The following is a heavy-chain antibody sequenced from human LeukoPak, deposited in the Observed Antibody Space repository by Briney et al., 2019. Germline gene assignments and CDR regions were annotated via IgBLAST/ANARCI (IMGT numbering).Heavy chain of an antibody. CDR1: GFTFSSYA. CDR3: AKDKIRSFPTRTREYSGYDGSVAFDI. J-gene: IGHJ3*02. CDR2: ISGSVGST. D-gene: IGHD5-12*01. V-gene: IGHV3-23*01. Sequence: PGGSLRLSCAASGFTFSSYAMSWVRQAPGKGLEWVSAISGSVGSTYYANSVKGRFTISRDNSKNPLYLQMNSLRAEDTAVYYCAKDKIRSFPTRTREYSGYDGSVAFDIWGQGTMVTVSS.